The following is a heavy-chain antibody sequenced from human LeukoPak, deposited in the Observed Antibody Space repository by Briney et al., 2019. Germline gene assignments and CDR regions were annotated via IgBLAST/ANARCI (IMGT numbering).Heavy chain of an antibody. CDR3: ARDQTGSEGIIDY. CDR2: IYYSGST. CDR1: GGSISSYY. V-gene: IGHV4-59*01. D-gene: IGHD3-10*01. Sequence: SETLSLTCPVSGGSISSYYWSWIRQPPGKGLEWIGYIYYSGSTNYNPSLKSRVTISVDTSKNQFSLKLSSVTAADTAVYYCARDQTGSEGIIDYWGQGTLVTVSS. J-gene: IGHJ4*02.